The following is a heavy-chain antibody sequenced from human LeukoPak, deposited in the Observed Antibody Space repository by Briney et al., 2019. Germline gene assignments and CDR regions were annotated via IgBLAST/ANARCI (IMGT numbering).Heavy chain of an antibody. J-gene: IGHJ4*02. Sequence: PGGSLRLSCAASGFTFDDYGMSWVRQAPGKGLEWVSGINWNGGSIVYADSVKGLFTISRDNAKNSLYLQVDSLSPGATALYYSAIERHLVRSRPGDYWGQGTLVTVSS. CDR3: AIERHLVRSRPGDY. D-gene: IGHD1-26*01. V-gene: IGHV3-20*04. CDR1: GFTFDDYG. CDR2: INWNGGSI.